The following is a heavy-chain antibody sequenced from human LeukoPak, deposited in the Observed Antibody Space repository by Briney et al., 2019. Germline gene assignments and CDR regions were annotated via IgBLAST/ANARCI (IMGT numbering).Heavy chain of an antibody. J-gene: IGHJ4*02. CDR2: IYYSGST. D-gene: IGHD6-19*01. Sequence: SETLSLTCTVSGGSISSSSYYWGWIRQPPGKGLEWIGSIYYSGSTYYNPSLKSRVTISVDTSKNQFSLKLSSVTAADTAVYYCARASSGRFDYWGQGTLVTVSS. CDR1: GGSISSSSYY. CDR3: ARASSGRFDY. V-gene: IGHV4-39*07.